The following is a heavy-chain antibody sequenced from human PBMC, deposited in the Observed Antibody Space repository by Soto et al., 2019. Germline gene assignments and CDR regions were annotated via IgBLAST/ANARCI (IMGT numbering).Heavy chain of an antibody. J-gene: IGHJ1*01. V-gene: IGHV3-11*01. CDR2: IGSTGTTA. CDR1: GFTFSDFA. D-gene: IGHD5-12*01. Sequence: QLQLVESGGGLVKPGGSLTLSCEVSGFTFSDFAMTWIRQAPGKGLEWVSYIGSTGTTAYYAASVKGRFTISRDNAKKTLFLQMNSLKVEDTAVYYCPEGGYDLGHWGQGTLVTVSS. CDR3: PEGGYDLGH.